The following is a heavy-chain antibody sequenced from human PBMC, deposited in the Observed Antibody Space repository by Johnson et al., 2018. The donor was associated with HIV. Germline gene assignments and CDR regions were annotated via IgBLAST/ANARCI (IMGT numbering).Heavy chain of an antibody. CDR2: IKQDGSEK. J-gene: IGHJ3*02. CDR3: AREGDGYNYDAFDI. CDR1: GFSFDDYG. D-gene: IGHD5-24*01. Sequence: VQLVESGGGVVRPGGSLRLSCAASGFSFDDYGMSWVRQAPGKGLEWVANIKQDGSEKYYVDSVKGRFTISRDNAKNSLYLQMNSLRAEDTAVYYCAREGDGYNYDAFDIWGQGTMVTVSS. V-gene: IGHV3-7*01.